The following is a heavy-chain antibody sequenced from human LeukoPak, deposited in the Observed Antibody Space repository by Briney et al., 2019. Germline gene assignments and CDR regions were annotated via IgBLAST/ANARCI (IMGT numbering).Heavy chain of an antibody. CDR3: ARGWGLFDY. D-gene: IGHD7-27*01. Sequence: SETLSLTCAVYGGSFSGYYWSWIRQPPGKGLEWIGEIKHSGSTNYNPSLKSRVTISVDTSKDQFSLKLSSVTAADTAVYYCARGWGLFDYWGQGTLVTVSS. CDR1: GGSFSGYY. J-gene: IGHJ4*02. CDR2: IKHSGST. V-gene: IGHV4-34*01.